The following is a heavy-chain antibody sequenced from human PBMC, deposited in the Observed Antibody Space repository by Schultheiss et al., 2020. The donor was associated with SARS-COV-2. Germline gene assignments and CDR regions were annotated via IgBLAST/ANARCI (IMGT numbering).Heavy chain of an antibody. CDR3: ARHEGGYLGYFHH. CDR1: GGSISSGDYY. Sequence: SETLSLTCTVSGGSISSGDYYWSWIRQPPGKGLDWIGYIYYRGSTYYNPTLKSRVTISVDTSKNQFSLKLSSVTPADTAVYYCARHEGGYLGYFHHWGQGTLVTVAS. D-gene: IGHD5-18*01. V-gene: IGHV4-30-4*02. CDR2: IYYRGST. J-gene: IGHJ4*02.